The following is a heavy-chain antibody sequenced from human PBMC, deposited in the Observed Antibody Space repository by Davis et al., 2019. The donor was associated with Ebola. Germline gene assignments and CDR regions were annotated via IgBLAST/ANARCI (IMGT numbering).Heavy chain of an antibody. J-gene: IGHJ4*02. CDR2: IYPGDSDT. V-gene: IGHV5-51*01. Sequence: PGGSLRLSCRGSGYSFTTYWIAWVRQMPGKGLEWMGIIYPGDSDTRYSPSFQGQVTISADKSISTAYLQWSSLKASDTAMYYCARQQYSSSQVDYWGQGTLVTVSS. CDR1: GYSFTTYW. CDR3: ARQQYSSSQVDY. D-gene: IGHD6-13*01.